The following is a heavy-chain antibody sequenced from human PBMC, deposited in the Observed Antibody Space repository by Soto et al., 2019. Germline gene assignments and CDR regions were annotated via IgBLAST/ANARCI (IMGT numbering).Heavy chain of an antibody. J-gene: IGHJ6*02. CDR2: INPNSGGT. V-gene: IGHV1-2*04. D-gene: IGHD3-3*01. Sequence: ASVKVSCKASGYTFTGYYMHWVRQAPGQGLEWMGWINPNSGGTNYAQKFQGWVTMTRDTSISTAYMELSRLRSDDTAVYYCARGEERITIFGPGGMDVWGQGTTVTVSS. CDR3: ARGEERITIFGPGGMDV. CDR1: GYTFTGYY.